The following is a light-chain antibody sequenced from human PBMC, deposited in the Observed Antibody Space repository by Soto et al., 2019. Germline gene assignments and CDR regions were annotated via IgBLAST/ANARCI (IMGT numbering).Light chain of an antibody. V-gene: IGKV3-20*01. J-gene: IGKJ1*01. CDR1: QSVGGTF. CDR3: QQYGGSPRT. Sequence: EIVLTQSPGTLSLSPGEGATLSCRASQSVGGTFLAWYQQKGGQAPRLLIHGASNRATGIPDRFSGSGSVTDFTLTISRLEPDDFAVYYCQQYGGSPRTFGQGTKVE. CDR2: GAS.